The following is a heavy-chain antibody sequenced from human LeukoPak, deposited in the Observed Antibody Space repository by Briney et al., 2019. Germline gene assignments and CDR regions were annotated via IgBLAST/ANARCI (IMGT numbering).Heavy chain of an antibody. CDR3: ARNRYYYGSGNYGVPNWFDP. V-gene: IGHV4-39*01. D-gene: IGHD3-10*01. Sequence: EPSETLSLTCAVSGGSISSNSYYWGWIRQPPGKGLEWIGSIYYSGSTYYNPSLKSRVTISVDTSKNQFSLKLSSVTAADTAVYYCARNRYYYGSGNYGVPNWFDPWGQGTLVTVSS. CDR1: GGSISSNSYY. CDR2: IYYSGST. J-gene: IGHJ5*02.